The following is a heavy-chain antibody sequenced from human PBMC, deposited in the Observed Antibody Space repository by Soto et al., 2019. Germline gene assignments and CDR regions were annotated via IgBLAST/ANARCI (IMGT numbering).Heavy chain of an antibody. Sequence: SETLSLTCAAYGESFSSYYWSWIRQPPGKGLEWIGYIYYSGSTNYNPSLKSRVTISVDTSKNQFSLKLSSVTAADTAVYYCAKSLWDTSGWKTDYWGQGTLVTVSS. CDR3: AKSLWDTSGWKTDY. CDR2: IYYSGST. V-gene: IGHV4-59*08. CDR1: GESFSSYY. D-gene: IGHD6-19*01. J-gene: IGHJ4*02.